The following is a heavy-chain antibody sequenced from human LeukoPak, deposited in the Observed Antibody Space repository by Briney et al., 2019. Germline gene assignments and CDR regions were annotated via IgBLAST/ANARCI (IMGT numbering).Heavy chain of an antibody. CDR2: INHSGST. V-gene: IGHV4-34*01. Sequence: SETLSLTCAVYGGSFSGYYWSWIRQPPGKGLEWIGEINHSGSTIYNPSLKSRVTISVDTSKNQFSLKLSSVTAADTAVYYCARTRQLYYDFWSGYHPSTFDYWGQGTLVTVSS. CDR1: GGSFSGYY. J-gene: IGHJ4*02. CDR3: ARTRQLYYDFWSGYHPSTFDY. D-gene: IGHD3-3*01.